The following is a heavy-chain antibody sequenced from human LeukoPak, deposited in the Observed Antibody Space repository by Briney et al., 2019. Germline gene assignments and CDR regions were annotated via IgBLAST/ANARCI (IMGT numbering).Heavy chain of an antibody. CDR3: ARDKAHLAAAGFIDY. CDR2: IKQDGSEK. Sequence: PGGSLRLSCVASGFTLSSYWMSWVRQAPGKGLKWVANIKQDGSEKYYVDSVMGRFTISRDNAKNSLYLQMNSLRAEDTAVYYCARDKAHLAAAGFIDYWGQGTLVTVSS. J-gene: IGHJ4*02. V-gene: IGHV3-7*01. D-gene: IGHD6-13*01. CDR1: GFTLSSYW.